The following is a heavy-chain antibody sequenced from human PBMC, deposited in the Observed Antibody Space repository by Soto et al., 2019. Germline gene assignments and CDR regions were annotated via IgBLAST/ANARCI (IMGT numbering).Heavy chain of an antibody. CDR1: GFSLSTSGVG. Sequence: QITLKESGPTLVKPTQTLTLTCTFSGFSLSTSGVGVGWIRQPPGKALEWLALIYWNDDKRYSPSMKSRLTIPTTTSKNQMVLTMTNMDPVDTATYYCPLQAIAAAATDWDYWGQGTLVTVSS. CDR3: PLQAIAAAATDWDY. CDR2: IYWNDDK. J-gene: IGHJ4*02. V-gene: IGHV2-5*01. D-gene: IGHD6-13*01.